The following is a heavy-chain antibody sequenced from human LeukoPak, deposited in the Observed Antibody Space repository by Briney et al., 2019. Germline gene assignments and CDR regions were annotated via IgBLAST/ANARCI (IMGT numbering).Heavy chain of an antibody. CDR1: GFTFSNTW. J-gene: IGHJ6*02. Sequence: AGGSLRLSCAASGFTFSNTWMNWVRQAPGKGLEWVSYITNGGSTIHHADSVKGRFTISRDNAKKTLYLQMNSLRAEDTAVYYCARSIGLTGGGVDVWGQGTTVTVSS. CDR3: ARSIGLTGGGVDV. D-gene: IGHD3-9*01. CDR2: ITNGGSTI. V-gene: IGHV3-11*01.